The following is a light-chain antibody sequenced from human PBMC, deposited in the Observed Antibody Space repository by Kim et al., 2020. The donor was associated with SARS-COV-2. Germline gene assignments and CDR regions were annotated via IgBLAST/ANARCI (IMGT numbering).Light chain of an antibody. CDR1: KLGDKY. CDR3: QAWDSSTKV. Sequence: SYELTQPPSVSVSPGQTASITCSGDKLGDKYACWYQQKPGQSPDLVIYQDSKRPSGIPERFSGSNSGNTATLTISGTQAMDEADYYCQAWDSSTKVFGTGT. J-gene: IGLJ1*01. CDR2: QDS. V-gene: IGLV3-1*01.